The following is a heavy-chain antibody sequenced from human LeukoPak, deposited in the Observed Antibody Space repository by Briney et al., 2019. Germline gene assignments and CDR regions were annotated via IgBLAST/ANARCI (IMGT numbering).Heavy chain of an antibody. J-gene: IGHJ5*02. CDR3: ARTWNYSRRFDP. CDR1: GYTFTGYY. D-gene: IGHD1-7*01. CDR2: INPNSGGT. V-gene: IGHV1-2*02. Sequence: ALVKVSCKASGYTFTGYYMHWVRQAPGQGLEWMGWINPNSGGTNYAQKFQGRVTMTRDTSISTAYMELSRLRSDDTAVYYCARTWNYSRRFDPWGQGTLVTVSS.